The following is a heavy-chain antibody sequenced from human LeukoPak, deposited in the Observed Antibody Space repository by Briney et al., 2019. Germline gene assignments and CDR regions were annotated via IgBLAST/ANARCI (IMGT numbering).Heavy chain of an antibody. J-gene: IGHJ4*02. CDR1: GGSFSGYY. Sequence: SETLSLTCAVYGGSFSGYYWSWIRQPPGKGLEWIGEINHSGSTNYNPSLKSRVTISVGTSTNQFSLKLSSVTAADTAVYYCAGGDSSGYYPYYFDYWGQGTLVTVSS. D-gene: IGHD3-22*01. V-gene: IGHV4-34*01. CDR3: AGGDSSGYYPYYFDY. CDR2: INHSGST.